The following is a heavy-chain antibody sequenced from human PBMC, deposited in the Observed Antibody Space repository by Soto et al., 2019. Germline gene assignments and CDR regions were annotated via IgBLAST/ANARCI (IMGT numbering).Heavy chain of an antibody. D-gene: IGHD3-3*01. Sequence: PSETLSLTCTVSGGSISSYYWSWIRQPPGKGLEWIGYIYYSGSTSYNPSLKSRVTISVDTSKNQFSLKLSSVTAADTAVYYCATRAADYDFWSGYYPYYYYMDVWGKGTTVTVS. CDR1: GGSISSYY. V-gene: IGHV4-59*08. J-gene: IGHJ6*03. CDR2: IYYSGST. CDR3: ATRAADYDFWSGYYPYYYYMDV.